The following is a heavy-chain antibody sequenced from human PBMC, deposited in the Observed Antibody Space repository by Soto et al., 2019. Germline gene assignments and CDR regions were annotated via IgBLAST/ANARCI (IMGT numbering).Heavy chain of an antibody. CDR3: ARAPGYCSSTSCYRIWFDP. J-gene: IGHJ5*02. CDR2: IIPIFGTA. V-gene: IGHV1-69*13. D-gene: IGHD2-2*02. CDR1: GGTFSSYA. Sequence: SVKVSCKASGGTFSSYAISWVRQAPGQGLEWMGGIIPIFGTANYAQKFQGRVTITADESTSTAYMELSSVTAADTAVYYCARAPGYCSSTSCYRIWFDPWGQGTLVTVSS.